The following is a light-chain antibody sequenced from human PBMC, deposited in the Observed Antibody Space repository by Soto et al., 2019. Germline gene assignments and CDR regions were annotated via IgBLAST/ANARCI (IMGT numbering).Light chain of an antibody. V-gene: IGKV3-20*01. Sequence: EVVLTQSPGTLSLSPGERATLSCRASQSVSNSHLAWYQQKPGQAPRLLIYGASNRATGIPDRFSGSGSGTDFTLIISRLEPEDFAVYYCQQYGTSITFGQGTRLEIK. J-gene: IGKJ5*01. CDR2: GAS. CDR1: QSVSNSH. CDR3: QQYGTSIT.